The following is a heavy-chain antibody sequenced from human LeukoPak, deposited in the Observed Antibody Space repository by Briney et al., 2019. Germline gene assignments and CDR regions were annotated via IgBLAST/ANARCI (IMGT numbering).Heavy chain of an antibody. D-gene: IGHD3-16*01. CDR2: IFPSGGEI. V-gene: IGHV3-23*01. J-gene: IGHJ4*02. Sequence: PGGSLRLSCAASGFTFSTFAMIWVRQPPGKGLEWVSSIFPSGGEIHYADSVKGRFTISRDNSKNTLYLQMNSLRAEDTAVYYCAKAFTWVNYFDYWGQGTLVTVSS. CDR1: GFTFSTFA. CDR3: AKAFTWVNYFDY.